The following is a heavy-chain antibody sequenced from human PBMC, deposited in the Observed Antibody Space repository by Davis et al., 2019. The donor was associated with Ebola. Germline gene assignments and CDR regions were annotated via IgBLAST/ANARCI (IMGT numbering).Heavy chain of an antibody. CDR2: IYPGDSDT. V-gene: IGHV5-51*01. CDR1: GYIFTSYW. CDR3: VRDSGHAPFDS. D-gene: IGHD5-12*01. Sequence: GESLKISCKGSGYIFTSYWIAWVRQTPGKGLEWMGIIYPGDSDTRYSPSFQGQVTISADKSISTAYLQWSSLKASDSAMYFYVRDSGHAPFDSWGQGTRVTVSS. J-gene: IGHJ4*01.